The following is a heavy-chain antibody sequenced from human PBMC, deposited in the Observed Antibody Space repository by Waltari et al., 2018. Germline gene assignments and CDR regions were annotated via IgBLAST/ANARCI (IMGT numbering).Heavy chain of an antibody. CDR3: AKVGVGLTTWYPFDV. D-gene: IGHD1-1*01. CDR2: IRYDASDI. V-gene: IGHV3-30*02. Sequence: QVHLVESGGGVVQPGGSLRLSCAASGFTFRDYGMPWVRQAPGKGREWVAFIRYDASDIYYRDSVKGRFTISRDNSKNTLFLQMSSLRPEDTAVYYCAKVGVGLTTWYPFDVWGQGTMVTVSS. J-gene: IGHJ3*01. CDR1: GFTFRDYG.